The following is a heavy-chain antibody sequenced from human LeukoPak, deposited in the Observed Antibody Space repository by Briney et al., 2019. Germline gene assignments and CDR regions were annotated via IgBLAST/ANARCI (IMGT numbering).Heavy chain of an antibody. Sequence: GGSLILSCAASGFTFSDYYMSGIRQALGRGLEWGSYISSSGSTIYYADSVKGRFTIARDNSKNSMYLQMNSLRGEDTDVYYCARDHGHSYGSPHFDYWGQGTLVTVSS. J-gene: IGHJ4*02. CDR2: ISSSGSTI. D-gene: IGHD5-18*01. CDR1: GFTFSDYY. CDR3: ARDHGHSYGSPHFDY. V-gene: IGHV3-11*01.